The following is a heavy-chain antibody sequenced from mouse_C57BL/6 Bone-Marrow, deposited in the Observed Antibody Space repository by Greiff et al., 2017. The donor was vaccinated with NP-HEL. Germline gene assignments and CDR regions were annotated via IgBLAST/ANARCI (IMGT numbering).Heavy chain of an antibody. CDR1: GFTFSDYG. CDR2: ISSGSSTI. J-gene: IGHJ2*01. V-gene: IGHV5-17*01. Sequence: EVKVVESGGGLVKPGGSLKLSCAASGFTFSDYGMHWVRQAPEKGLEWVAYISSGSSTIYYADTVKGRFTISRDNAKNTLFLQMTSLRSEDTAMYYCARRKITTDYFDYWGQGTTLTVSS. CDR3: ARRKITTDYFDY. D-gene: IGHD1-1*01.